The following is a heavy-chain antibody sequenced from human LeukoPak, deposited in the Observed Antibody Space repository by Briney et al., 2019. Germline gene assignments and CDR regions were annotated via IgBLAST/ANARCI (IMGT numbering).Heavy chain of an antibody. V-gene: IGHV3-23*01. CDR3: ARDFRDGYYDILTGYYRDAFDI. Sequence: GGSLRLSCAASGFTFSSYGMSWVRQAPGKGLEWVSAISGSGGSTYYADSVKGRFTISRDYSKNTLYLQMNSLRAEDTAVYYCARDFRDGYYDILTGYYRDAFDIWGQGTMVTVSS. J-gene: IGHJ3*02. CDR1: GFTFSSYG. D-gene: IGHD3-9*01. CDR2: ISGSGGST.